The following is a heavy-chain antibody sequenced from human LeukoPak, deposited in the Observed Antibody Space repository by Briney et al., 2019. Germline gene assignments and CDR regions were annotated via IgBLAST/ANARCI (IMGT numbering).Heavy chain of an antibody. CDR3: ARGPPVAGTGFLLAFFDY. J-gene: IGHJ4*02. Sequence: ASVKVSCKASGYTFTSYDINWVRQATGQGLEWMGWMNPNSGNTGYAQKFQGRVTMTRNTSISTAYMELSSLRSEDTAVYYCARGPPVAGTGFLLAFFDYWGQGTLVTVSS. V-gene: IGHV1-8*01. CDR2: MNPNSGNT. D-gene: IGHD6-19*01. CDR1: GYTFTSYD.